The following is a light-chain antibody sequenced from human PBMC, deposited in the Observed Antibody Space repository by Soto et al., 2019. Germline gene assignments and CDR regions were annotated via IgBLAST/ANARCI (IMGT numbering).Light chain of an antibody. Sequence: DIHMTQSPSTLSASVGDRVTITCRASQSISIWLAWYQHKPGKAPNLLIYKTSSLETGVPSRFSGSGSRTEFTLTISSLQHDDFATYYCQHWNDYSWTFGQGTKVEVK. CDR3: QHWNDYSWT. J-gene: IGKJ1*01. V-gene: IGKV1-5*03. CDR1: QSISIW. CDR2: KTS.